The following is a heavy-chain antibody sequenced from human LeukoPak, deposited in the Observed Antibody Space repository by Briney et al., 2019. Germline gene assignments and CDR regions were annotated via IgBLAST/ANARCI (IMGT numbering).Heavy chain of an antibody. J-gene: IGHJ6*03. D-gene: IGHD3-16*01. V-gene: IGHV3-53*01. Sequence: GGSLRLSCAASGFTVSSNYMSWVRQAPGKGLEWVSVIYSGGSTYYADSVKGRFTISRDNSKNTLYLQMNSLRAEDTAVYYCARVPRGEEYYYYYYMDVWGKGTTVTVSS. CDR2: IYSGGST. CDR3: ARVPRGEEYYYYYYMDV. CDR1: GFTVSSNY.